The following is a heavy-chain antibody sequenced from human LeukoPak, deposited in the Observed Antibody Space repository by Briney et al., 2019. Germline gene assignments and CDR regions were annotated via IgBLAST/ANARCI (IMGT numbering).Heavy chain of an antibody. J-gene: IGHJ4*02. CDR3: ARTYCSGGSCYRFPLIFFDY. CDR1: GGTFSSYA. CDR2: IIPIFGTA. D-gene: IGHD2-15*01. Sequence: EASVKVSCKASGGTFSSYAISWVRQAPGQGLERMGGIIPIFGTANYAQKFQGRVTITADKSTSTAYMELSSLRSEDTAVYYCARTYCSGGSCYRFPLIFFDYWGQGTLVTVSS. V-gene: IGHV1-69*06.